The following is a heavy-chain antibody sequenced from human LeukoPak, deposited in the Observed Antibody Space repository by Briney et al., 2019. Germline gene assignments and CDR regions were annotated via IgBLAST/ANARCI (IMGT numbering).Heavy chain of an antibody. Sequence: GGSLTLSCAASGFTFSSYAMHWVRQAPGKGLEWVAVISYDGSNKYYADSVKGRFTISRDNSKNTLYLQMNSLRAEDTAVYYCAREVTMIVVGDAFDIWGQGTMVTVSS. CDR1: GFTFSSYA. D-gene: IGHD3-22*01. V-gene: IGHV3-30-3*01. CDR2: ISYDGSNK. J-gene: IGHJ3*02. CDR3: AREVTMIVVGDAFDI.